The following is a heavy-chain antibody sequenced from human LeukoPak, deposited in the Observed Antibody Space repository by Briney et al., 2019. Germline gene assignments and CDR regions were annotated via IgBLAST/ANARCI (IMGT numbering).Heavy chain of an antibody. J-gene: IGHJ4*02. Sequence: GASVKVSCKASGYTFTSYGISWVRQALGQGLEWTGWISAYNGNTNYAQKLQGRVTMTTDTSTSTAYMELRSLRSDDTAVYYCARVHYGSGSYKRQTGPFDYWGQGTLVTVSS. V-gene: IGHV1-18*01. D-gene: IGHD3-10*01. CDR1: GYTFTSYG. CDR3: ARVHYGSGSYKRQTGPFDY. CDR2: ISAYNGNT.